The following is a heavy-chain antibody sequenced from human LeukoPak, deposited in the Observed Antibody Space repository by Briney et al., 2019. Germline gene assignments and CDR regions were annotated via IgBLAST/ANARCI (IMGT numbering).Heavy chain of an antibody. CDR3: ARGPYSYDSSGAFDI. Sequence: SETLSLSCTVSGGSISSYYWSWIRQPAWKGLEWIGRISSSGSTNYNPSLKSRVTISVDTSKNQFSLKLSSVTAADTAVYFCARGPYSYDSSGAFDIWGQGTMVTVSS. CDR1: GGSISSYY. V-gene: IGHV4-4*07. J-gene: IGHJ3*02. D-gene: IGHD3-22*01. CDR2: ISSSGST.